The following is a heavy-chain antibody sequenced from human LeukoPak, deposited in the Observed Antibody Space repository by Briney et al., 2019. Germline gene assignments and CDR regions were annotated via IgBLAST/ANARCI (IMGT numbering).Heavy chain of an antibody. J-gene: IGHJ4*02. CDR3: ARDGDYYGSGSPFDY. D-gene: IGHD3-10*01. CDR1: GGTFSSYA. Sequence: SVKVSCKASGGTFSSYAISWVRQAPGQGLEWMGGIIPIFGTANYAQKFQGRVTITADESTSTAYMELSSLRSEDAAVYYCARDGDYYGSGSPFDYWGQGTLVTVSS. CDR2: IIPIFGTA. V-gene: IGHV1-69*13.